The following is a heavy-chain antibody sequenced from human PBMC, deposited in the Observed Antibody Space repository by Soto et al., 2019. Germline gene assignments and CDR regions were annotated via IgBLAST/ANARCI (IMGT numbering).Heavy chain of an antibody. D-gene: IGHD6-13*01. J-gene: IGHJ4*02. CDR3: ARGGIYSSSWYLVSAPFDY. CDR2: IYYSGST. Sequence: PSETLSLTCTVSGGSISSSSYYWGWIRQPPGKGLEWIGSIYYSGSTYYNPSLKSRVTISVDTSKNQFSLKLSSVTAADTAVYYCARGGIYSSSWYLVSAPFDYWGQGTLVTVSS. CDR1: GGSISSSSYY. V-gene: IGHV4-39*01.